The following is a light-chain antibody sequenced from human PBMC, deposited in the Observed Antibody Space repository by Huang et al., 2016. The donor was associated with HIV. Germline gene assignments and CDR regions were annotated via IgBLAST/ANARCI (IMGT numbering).Light chain of an antibody. Sequence: ERVMTQSPATLSVAPGERVTLSCRAGHSVSSNLAWYQQKPGQAPRRLIHGASTRATGIPARFSGSGSGTEFTLAISSLQSEDSGVYFCQQYDNWPLTFGQGTRLEIK. CDR3: QQYDNWPLT. CDR1: HSVSSN. CDR2: GAS. J-gene: IGKJ5*01. V-gene: IGKV3-15*01.